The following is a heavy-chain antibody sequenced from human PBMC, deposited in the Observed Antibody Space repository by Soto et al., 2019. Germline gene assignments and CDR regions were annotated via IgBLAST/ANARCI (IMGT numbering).Heavy chain of an antibody. J-gene: IGHJ5*02. CDR1: GGSISSCY. D-gene: IGHD1-26*01. V-gene: IGHV4-59*01. Sequence: PSETLSLTCTVSGGSISSCYWSWIRQPPGKGLEGIVYIYYSGSTNYNTPLKSRVTISVDTSKNQFYLKLSSVTAAETAVYYCARNIVGPSGDWFDXWGQGTRLTGSX. CDR2: IYYSGST. CDR3: ARNIVGPSGDWFDX.